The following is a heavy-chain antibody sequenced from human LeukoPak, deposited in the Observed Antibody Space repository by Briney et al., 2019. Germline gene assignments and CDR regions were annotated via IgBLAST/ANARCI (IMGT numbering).Heavy chain of an antibody. CDR1: GFTFSSYA. J-gene: IGHJ4*02. D-gene: IGHD3-22*01. V-gene: IGHV3-23*01. CDR3: AKGSSDSWYSALEY. CDR2: ISASNGNT. Sequence: GGSLRLSCAGSGFTFSSYAMTWVRQAPGKGLKWVSGISASNGNTYHADSVKGRFTISRDNSKSPLYLQMNSLRVEDTAVYYCAKGSSDSWYSALEYWGQGTLVTVSS.